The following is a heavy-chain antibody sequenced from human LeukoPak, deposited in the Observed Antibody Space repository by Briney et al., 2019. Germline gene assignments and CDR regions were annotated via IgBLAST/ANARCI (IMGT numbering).Heavy chain of an antibody. D-gene: IGHD1-14*01. CDR2: IYHSGST. V-gene: IGHV4-38-2*02. CDR3: ARDREPRGQNDAFDI. Sequence: SETLSLTCTVSGYSISSGYYWGWIRQPPGKGLEWIGSIYHSGSTYYNPSLKSRVTISVDTSKNQFSLKLSSVTAADTAVYYCARDREPRGQNDAFDIWGQGTMVTVSS. CDR1: GYSISSGYY. J-gene: IGHJ3*02.